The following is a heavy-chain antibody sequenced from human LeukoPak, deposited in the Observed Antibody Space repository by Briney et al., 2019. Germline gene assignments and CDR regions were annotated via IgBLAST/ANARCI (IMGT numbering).Heavy chain of an antibody. V-gene: IGHV4-39*07. Sequence: SETLSLTCTVSGGSISSYSWGWIRQPPGKGLEWIGSVYYSGSTYYNPSLKSRVTISVDTSKNQFSLSRISVTAADTAYYMDVWGKRTTVTGSS. CDR1: GGSISSYS. J-gene: IGHJ6*03. CDR2: VYYSGST. CDR3: V.